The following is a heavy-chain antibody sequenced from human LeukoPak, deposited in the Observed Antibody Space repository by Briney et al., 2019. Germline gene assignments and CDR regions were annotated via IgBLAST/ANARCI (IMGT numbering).Heavy chain of an antibody. Sequence: GGSLRLSCAASGFTFSSYSMNWVRQAPGKGLEWVSSISSSSSYIYYADSVKGRFTISRDNAKNSLYLQMNSLRAEDTAVYYCARDEGGEGIAAAGTYPDYWGQGTLVTVSS. CDR1: GFTFSSYS. CDR2: ISSSSSYI. J-gene: IGHJ4*02. D-gene: IGHD6-13*01. CDR3: ARDEGGEGIAAAGTYPDY. V-gene: IGHV3-21*01.